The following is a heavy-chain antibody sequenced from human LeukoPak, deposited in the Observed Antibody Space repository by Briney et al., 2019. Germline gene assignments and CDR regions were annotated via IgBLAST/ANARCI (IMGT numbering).Heavy chain of an antibody. Sequence: SVKVSCKASGGTFSSYAISWVRQAPGQGLEWMGGIIPIFGTANYAQKFQGRVTITADESTSTAYMELSSLRSDDTAVYYCARQRDILKNFDYWGQGTLVTVSS. V-gene: IGHV1-69*13. CDR2: IIPIFGTA. J-gene: IGHJ4*02. CDR1: GGTFSSYA. CDR3: ARQRDILKNFDY. D-gene: IGHD3-9*01.